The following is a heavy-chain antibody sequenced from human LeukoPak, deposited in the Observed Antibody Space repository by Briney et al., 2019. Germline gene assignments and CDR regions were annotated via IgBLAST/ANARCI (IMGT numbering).Heavy chain of an antibody. V-gene: IGHV4-34*01. J-gene: IGHJ4*02. CDR2: INHSEST. D-gene: IGHD6-13*01. CDR1: GGSFSGYY. CDR3: ARWRRSSWYPTPFDY. Sequence: SETLSLTCAVYGGSFSGYYWSWIRQPPGKGLEWIGEINHSESTNYNPSLKSRVTISVDTSKNQFSLKLSSVTAADTAVYYCARWRRSSWYPTPFDYWGQGTLVTVSS.